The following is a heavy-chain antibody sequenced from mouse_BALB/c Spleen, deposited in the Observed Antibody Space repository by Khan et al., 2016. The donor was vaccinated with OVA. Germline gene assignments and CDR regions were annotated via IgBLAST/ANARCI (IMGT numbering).Heavy chain of an antibody. CDR3: GRTPRYYGSNYFDY. V-gene: IGHV5-9-3*01. D-gene: IGHD1-1*01. J-gene: IGHJ2*01. CDR1: GFTFSNYG. CDR2: ISSGGSYT. Sequence: EVELVESGGGLVKPGGSLKFSCAATGFTFSNYGMSWVRQTPEKRLEWVATISSGGSYTYYPDSVKGRFIIPRDNANNNPYLKMSSLRSADTAMYYWGRTPRYYGSNYFDYWGQGTTLTVSS.